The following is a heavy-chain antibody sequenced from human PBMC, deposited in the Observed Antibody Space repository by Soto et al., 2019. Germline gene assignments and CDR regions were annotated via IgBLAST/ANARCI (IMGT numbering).Heavy chain of an antibody. J-gene: IGHJ3*02. D-gene: IGHD2-2*01. V-gene: IGHV3-53*01. CDR2: ISSGGGT. Sequence: QLGASGGGLIQPGESLTLSCEASGFSVTSNSMSWVRQAPGKGLEWVSLISSGGGTPYADFANGRFIISRDKSRNTLHLQMDNLRAEDTAIYYCARDIACSSSSCQGDNFDIWGRGTMVTVAP. CDR1: GFSVTSNS. CDR3: ARDIACSSSSCQGDNFDI.